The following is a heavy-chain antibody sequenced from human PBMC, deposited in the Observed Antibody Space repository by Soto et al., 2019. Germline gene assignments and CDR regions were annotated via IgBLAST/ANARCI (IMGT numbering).Heavy chain of an antibody. CDR1: GGTFSSYT. CDR2: IIPILGIA. D-gene: IGHD4-17*01. V-gene: IGHV1-69*02. J-gene: IGHJ4*02. Sequence: SVKVSCKASGGTFSSYTSSWVRQAPGQGLEWMGRIIPILGIANYAQKFQGRVTITADKSTSTAYMELSSLRSEDTAVYYCARVIANGDYSHFDYWGQGTLVTVSS. CDR3: ARVIANGDYSHFDY.